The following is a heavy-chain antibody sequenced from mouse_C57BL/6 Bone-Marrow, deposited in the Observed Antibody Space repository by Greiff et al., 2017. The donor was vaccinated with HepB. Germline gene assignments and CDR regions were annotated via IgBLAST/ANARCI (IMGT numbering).Heavy chain of an antibody. Sequence: EVKLMESGGGLVQPGGSLKLSCAASGFTFSDYYMYWVRQTPEKRLEWVAYISNGGGSTYYPDTVKGRFTISRDNAKNTLYLQMSRLKSEDTAMYYCARHYYSNPYYAMDYWGQGTSVTVSS. J-gene: IGHJ4*01. CDR3: ARHYYSNPYYAMDY. CDR2: ISNGGGST. D-gene: IGHD2-5*01. CDR1: GFTFSDYY. V-gene: IGHV5-12*01.